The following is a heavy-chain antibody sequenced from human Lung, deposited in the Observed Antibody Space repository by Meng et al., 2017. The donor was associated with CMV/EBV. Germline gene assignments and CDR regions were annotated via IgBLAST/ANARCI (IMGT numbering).Heavy chain of an antibody. CDR1: GFTFSNFW. J-gene: IGHJ5*02. CDR2: IEDNGSGV. CDR3: YMGHYSGA. V-gene: IGHV3-7*01. Sequence: GEXXKISCAASGFTFSNFWMNWVRQAPGKGLEWVANIEDNGSGVYYVDSVKGRFTISRDNARNALYLQMDSLRVEDTAVYYCYMGHYSGAWVQGNLVNGAS. D-gene: IGHD1-26*01.